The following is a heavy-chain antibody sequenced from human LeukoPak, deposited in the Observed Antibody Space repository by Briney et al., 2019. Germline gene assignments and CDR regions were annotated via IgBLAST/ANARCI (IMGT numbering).Heavy chain of an antibody. V-gene: IGHV3-23*01. CDR1: GFTFSSYA. Sequence: GGSLRLSCAASGFTFSSYAMYWVRQAPGKGLEWVSVIRGSGGTTYYADSVKGRFTISRDNSKNMLYLQMNSLRAEDTAVYYCARDARDGYGGNPFDYWGQGTLVTVSS. CDR3: ARDARDGYGGNPFDY. D-gene: IGHD4-23*01. J-gene: IGHJ4*02. CDR2: IRGSGGTT.